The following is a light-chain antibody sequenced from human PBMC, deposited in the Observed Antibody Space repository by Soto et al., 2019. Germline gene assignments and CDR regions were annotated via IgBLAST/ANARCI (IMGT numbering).Light chain of an antibody. Sequence: QSVLTQPPSVSGAPGQRVTISCTGSSSNIGAGYDVNWYQQLPGTAPKLLIYGNSNRPSGVPDRFSGSKSGTSASLAITGLQAEDEADYYCQSSDSSLSGSYVFGTGTKLTVL. CDR1: SSNIGAGYD. V-gene: IGLV1-40*01. J-gene: IGLJ1*01. CDR2: GNS. CDR3: QSSDSSLSGSYV.